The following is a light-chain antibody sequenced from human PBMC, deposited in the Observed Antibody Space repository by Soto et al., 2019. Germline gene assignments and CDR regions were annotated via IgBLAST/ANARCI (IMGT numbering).Light chain of an antibody. Sequence: DIPMTQSPSSLSASVGDRVTITCRTSQSISTYLNWYQQIPGKAPQLLIYAASDLQSGVPSSFSGSGSGTDFKLAITSLQPEDFATYYCQQSYSTPYTFGRGTKLEIK. V-gene: IGKV1-39*01. J-gene: IGKJ2*01. CDR2: AAS. CDR1: QSISTY. CDR3: QQSYSTPYT.